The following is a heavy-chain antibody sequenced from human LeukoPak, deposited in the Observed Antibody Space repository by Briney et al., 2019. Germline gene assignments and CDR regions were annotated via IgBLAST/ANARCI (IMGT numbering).Heavy chain of an antibody. CDR1: GFTFSSYA. Sequence: GGSLRLSCAASGFTFSSYAMSWVRQAPGKGLEWDSAISGSGGSTYYADSVKGRFTISRDNSKNTLYLQMNSLRAEDTAAYYCAKTYYYDSSGYWGYYFDYWGQGTLVTVSS. D-gene: IGHD3-22*01. CDR2: ISGSGGST. J-gene: IGHJ4*02. V-gene: IGHV3-23*01. CDR3: AKTYYYDSSGYWGYYFDY.